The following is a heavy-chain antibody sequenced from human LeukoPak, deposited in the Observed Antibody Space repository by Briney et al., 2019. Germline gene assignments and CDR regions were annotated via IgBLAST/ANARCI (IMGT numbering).Heavy chain of an antibody. CDR3: ARGLRSGWYAPRNTYYYYYMDV. V-gene: IGHV4-4*07. Sequence: SETLSLTCAVSGGAISSYHWSWIRQPAGKGLEWIGRIYTSGSTNYNPSLKSRVTMSVDTSKNQFSLKLSSVTAADTAVYYCARGLRSGWYAPRNTYYYYYMDVWGKGTTVTVSS. CDR2: IYTSGST. CDR1: GGAISSYH. J-gene: IGHJ6*03. D-gene: IGHD6-19*01.